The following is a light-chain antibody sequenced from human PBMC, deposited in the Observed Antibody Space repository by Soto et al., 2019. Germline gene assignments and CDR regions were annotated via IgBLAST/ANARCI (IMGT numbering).Light chain of an antibody. J-gene: IGKJ5*01. CDR2: DAS. Sequence: EIVLTQSPATLSLSPGERATVSCRASQSVSNYLGWYQQKPGQAPRLLIYDASNRATGIPARFSGSGSGTDFTLTISSLEPEDFAVYYCQHGGTLGQGTRLEIK. CDR1: QSVSNY. CDR3: QHGGT. V-gene: IGKV3-11*01.